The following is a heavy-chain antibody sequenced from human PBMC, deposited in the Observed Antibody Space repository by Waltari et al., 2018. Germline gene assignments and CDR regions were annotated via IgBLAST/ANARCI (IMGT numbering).Heavy chain of an antibody. Sequence: QVQLQESGPGLVKPSETLSLTCAVPGYSISSGYYRGWIRQPPGKGLEWIGSIYHSGSTYYNPSLKSRVTISVDTSKNQFSLKLSSVTAADTAVYYCARVLLAGTDYFDYWGQGTLVTVSS. CDR1: GYSISSGYY. CDR3: ARVLLAGTDYFDY. V-gene: IGHV4-38-2*01. D-gene: IGHD6-19*01. J-gene: IGHJ4*02. CDR2: IYHSGST.